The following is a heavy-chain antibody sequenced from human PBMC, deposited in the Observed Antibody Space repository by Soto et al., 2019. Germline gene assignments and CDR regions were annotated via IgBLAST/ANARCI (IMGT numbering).Heavy chain of an antibody. CDR3: VRDWSTFWGMDV. Sequence: HPGGSLRLSCAASGFTFSTYWMNWVRQAPGEGLEWVANIKQDGSEKYYVDSVKGRFAISRDNAKDSLFLQMNNLRAEDTAVYYCVRDWSTFWGMDVWGQGTTVTVSS. CDR2: IKQDGSEK. CDR1: GFTFSTYW. V-gene: IGHV3-7*01. J-gene: IGHJ6*02.